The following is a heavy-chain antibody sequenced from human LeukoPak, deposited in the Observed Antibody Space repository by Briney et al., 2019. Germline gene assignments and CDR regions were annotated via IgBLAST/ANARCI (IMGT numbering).Heavy chain of an antibody. J-gene: IGHJ4*02. Sequence: GGSLRLSCAASGFTVSSDYMSWVRQAPGKGLELVSVIDSGGSTYYADSVKGRFTISRDNSKNTPFLQMNSLRAEDTAVYYCAREGTSSGWYPFDYWGQGTLVTVSS. CDR2: IDSGGST. CDR3: AREGTSSGWYPFDY. D-gene: IGHD6-19*01. CDR1: GFTVSSDY. V-gene: IGHV3-53*01.